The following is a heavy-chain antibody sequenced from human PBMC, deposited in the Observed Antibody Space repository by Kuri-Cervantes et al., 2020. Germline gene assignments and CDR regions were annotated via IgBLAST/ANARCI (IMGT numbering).Heavy chain of an antibody. CDR2: IWYDGSNK. J-gene: IGHJ6*02. V-gene: IGHV3-33*01. D-gene: IGHD3-10*01. CDR3: ARDPSSYYGSGSYFGRRQGLHYSYYGMDV. CDR1: GFTFSSYG. Sequence: GESLKISCAASGFTFSSYGMHWVRQAPGKGLEWVAVIWYDGSNKYYADSVKGRFTISRDNSKNTLYLQMNSLRAEDTAVYYCARDPSSYYGSGSYFGRRQGLHYSYYGMDVWSQGTTVTVSS.